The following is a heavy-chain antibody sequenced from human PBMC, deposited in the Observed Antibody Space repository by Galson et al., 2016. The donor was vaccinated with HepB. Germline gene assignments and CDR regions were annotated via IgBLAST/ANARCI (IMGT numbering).Heavy chain of an antibody. CDR2: IYYSGSS. D-gene: IGHD3-9*01. CDR1: GGAISSSSYY. Sequence: ETLSLTCTVSGGAISSSSYYWGWIRQPPGKGLEWIGSIYYSGSSYYNPSLKSRVTISVDTSKNQFSLKLSSVTAADTAVYYCARHVPFDWLGALSLPYYFDYWGQGTLVTVSS. CDR3: ARHVPFDWLGALSLPYYFDY. J-gene: IGHJ4*02. V-gene: IGHV4-39*01.